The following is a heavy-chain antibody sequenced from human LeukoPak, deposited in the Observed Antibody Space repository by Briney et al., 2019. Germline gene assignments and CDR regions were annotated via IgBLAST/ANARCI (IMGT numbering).Heavy chain of an antibody. V-gene: IGHV3-21*01. D-gene: IGHD3-3*01. Sequence: GGSLRLSCAASGFTFDDYGMSWVRQAPGKGLEWVSSISISSNYIYYPDSLKGRFTISRDNAKNTLYLQMNSLRAEDTAVYYCAKDDYDFWSGYYTGRSVDYWGQGTLVTVSS. CDR1: GFTFDDYG. CDR3: AKDDYDFWSGYYTGRSVDY. J-gene: IGHJ4*02. CDR2: ISISSNYI.